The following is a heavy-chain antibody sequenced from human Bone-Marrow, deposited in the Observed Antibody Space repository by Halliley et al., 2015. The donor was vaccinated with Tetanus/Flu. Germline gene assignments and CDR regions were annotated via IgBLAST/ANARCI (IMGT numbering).Heavy chain of an antibody. J-gene: IGHJ4*02. Sequence: CAASGFTFSSCAMSWVRQAPGKGLEWVSTIPVSGGNTYYADSVKGRFTISRDNSKNTVFLHMNSLRADDTAVYYCAKKKAGSGYQPFDYWGQGTLVTVSS. D-gene: IGHD3-22*01. CDR1: GFTFSSCA. CDR3: AKKKAGSGYQPFDY. CDR2: IPVSGGNT. V-gene: IGHV3-23*01.